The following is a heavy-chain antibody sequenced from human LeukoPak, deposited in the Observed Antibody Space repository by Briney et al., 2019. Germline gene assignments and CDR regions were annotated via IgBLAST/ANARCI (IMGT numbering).Heavy chain of an antibody. CDR3: ARGRDYGDFRDAFDI. D-gene: IGHD4-17*01. Sequence: SETLSLTCAVYGGSFTDYYWSWIRQPPGKGLEWIGEINHSGSTNYNPSLKSRVTISVDTSKNQFSLKLSSVTAADTAVYYCARGRDYGDFRDAFDIWGQGTMVTVSS. V-gene: IGHV4-34*01. CDR1: GGSFTDYY. CDR2: INHSGST. J-gene: IGHJ3*02.